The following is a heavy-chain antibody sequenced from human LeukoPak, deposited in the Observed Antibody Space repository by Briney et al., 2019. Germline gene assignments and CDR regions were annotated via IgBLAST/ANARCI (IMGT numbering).Heavy chain of an antibody. V-gene: IGHV4-34*01. CDR2: INHSGST. D-gene: IGHD4-11*01. Sequence: SETLSLTCAVYGGSFSGYYWSWIRQPPGKGLEWIGEINHSGSTNYNPSLKSRVTISVDTFKNQFSLKLSSVTAADTAVYYCARAPTAYFDYWGQGTLVTVSS. J-gene: IGHJ4*02. CDR3: ARAPTAYFDY. CDR1: GGSFSGYY.